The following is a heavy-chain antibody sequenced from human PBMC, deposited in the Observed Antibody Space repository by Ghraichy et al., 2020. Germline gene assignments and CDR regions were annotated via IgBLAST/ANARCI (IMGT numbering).Heavy chain of an antibody. CDR2: IIPNTGGA. V-gene: IGHV1-2*02. D-gene: IGHD2-15*01. Sequence: ASVKVSCKASGYTFTDYYMHWVRQAPGQGLEWMGWIIPNTGGANYAQKFQGRVTMTRDTSISTVYMELRRLRSDDTAMYYCARSHSTSKHCNGASCYETYWGQGTLVTVSS. J-gene: IGHJ4*02. CDR3: ARSHSTSKHCNGASCYETY. CDR1: GYTFTDYY.